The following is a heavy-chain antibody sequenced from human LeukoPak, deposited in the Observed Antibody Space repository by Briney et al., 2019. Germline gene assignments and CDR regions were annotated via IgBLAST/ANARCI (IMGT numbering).Heavy chain of an antibody. CDR2: IWYDGSNK. V-gene: IGHV3-33*01. CDR3: ARVNSYYYYYYMDV. D-gene: IGHD2-21*01. CDR1: GFTFSSYG. Sequence: GRSLRLSCAASGFTFSSYGMHWVRQAPGQGLEWVAVIWYDGSNKYYADSVKGRFTISRDNSKNTLYLQMNSLRAEDTAVYYCARVNSYYYYYYMDVWGKGTTVTVSS. J-gene: IGHJ6*03.